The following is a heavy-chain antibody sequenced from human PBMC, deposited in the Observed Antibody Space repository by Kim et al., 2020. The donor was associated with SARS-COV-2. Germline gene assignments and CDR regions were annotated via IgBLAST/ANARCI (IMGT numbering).Heavy chain of an antibody. CDR2: ISGSGGST. J-gene: IGHJ6*02. V-gene: IGHV3-23*01. CDR3: AKEWLWDPRRYYGMDV. Sequence: GGSLRLSCAASGFTFSSYAMSWVRQAPGKGLEWVSAISGSGGSTYYADSVKGRFTISRDNSKNTLYLQMNSLRAEDTAVYYCAKEWLWDPRRYYGMDVWGQGTTVTVSS. D-gene: IGHD3-16*01. CDR1: GFTFSSYA.